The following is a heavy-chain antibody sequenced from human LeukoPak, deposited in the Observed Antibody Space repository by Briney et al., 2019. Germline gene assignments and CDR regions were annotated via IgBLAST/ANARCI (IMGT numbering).Heavy chain of an antibody. V-gene: IGHV3-23*01. CDR3: AKSGNGYSYGWWDY. J-gene: IGHJ4*02. CDR1: GFTFSSYS. D-gene: IGHD6-19*01. CDR2: VTSNGDRT. Sequence: GGSLRLSCAASGFTFSSYSMTWVRQAPGKGLEWVSAVTSNGDRTYYADSVKGRFSFSRDNYKNTLYLQMNGLRAEDAAAYYCAKSGNGYSYGWWDYWGQETLVTVSS.